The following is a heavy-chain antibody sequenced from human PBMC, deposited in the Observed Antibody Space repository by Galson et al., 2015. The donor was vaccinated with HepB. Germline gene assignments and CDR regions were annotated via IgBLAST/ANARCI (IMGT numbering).Heavy chain of an antibody. CDR2: IRRKANSYAT. CDR3: TRYCSNTSCPSYYYYYGMDV. CDR1: GFTFSGSA. D-gene: IGHD2-2*01. Sequence: SLRLSCAASGFTFSGSAMHWVRQASGKGLEWVARIRRKANSYATAYAASVKGRITIYSDESKNTAYLQMNSLKNEDTAVYYCTRYCSNTSCPSYYYYYGMDVWGQGTTVTVSS. J-gene: IGHJ6*02. V-gene: IGHV3-73*01.